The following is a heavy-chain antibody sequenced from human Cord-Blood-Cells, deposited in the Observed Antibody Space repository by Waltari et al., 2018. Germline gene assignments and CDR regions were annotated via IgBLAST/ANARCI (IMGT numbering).Heavy chain of an antibody. Sequence: EVQLVESGGGLVQPGRSLRLSCAASGFTFDDYAMHWVRQAPGKGLEWVSGISWNSGSIGYADSVKGRFTISRDNAKNSLYLQMNSLRAEDMALYYCAKTLARYCSSTSCYTGAFDIWGQGTMVTVSS. CDR2: ISWNSGSI. J-gene: IGHJ3*02. CDR3: AKTLARYCSSTSCYTGAFDI. V-gene: IGHV3-9*03. CDR1: GFTFDDYA. D-gene: IGHD2-2*02.